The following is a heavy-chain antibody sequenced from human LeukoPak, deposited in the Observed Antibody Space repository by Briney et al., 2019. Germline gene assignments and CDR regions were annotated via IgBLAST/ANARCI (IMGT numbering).Heavy chain of an antibody. V-gene: IGHV3-11*01. Sequence: GGSLRLSCTASGFSFNDYFMTWIRQTAGKGLEWISYISSGSATRYYADSVKGRFTISRDNAKNSLFLQMNNLRAEDTGVYYCARLNAIYYYGMDVWGQGTTVTVSS. J-gene: IGHJ6*02. CDR3: ARLNAIYYYGMDV. CDR2: ISSGSATR. CDR1: GFSFNDYF.